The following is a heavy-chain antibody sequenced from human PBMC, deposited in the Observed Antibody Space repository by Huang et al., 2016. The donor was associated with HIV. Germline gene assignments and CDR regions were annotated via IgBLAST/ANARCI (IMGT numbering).Heavy chain of an antibody. J-gene: IGHJ3*02. CDR3: ARDSPLLGVVIVVVPTAPNAFDI. CDR1: GYTFTSYG. D-gene: IGHD2-2*01. Sequence: QVQLVQSGVEVKKPGASVKVSCKASGYTFTSYGISWVRQAPGQGLEWMGWIRAYNGGTNDAQNVQGRVTMTTDTSTSTAYMELRSLRSDDTAVYYCARDSPLLGVVIVVVPTAPNAFDIWGQGTMVTVSS. V-gene: IGHV1-18*01. CDR2: IRAYNGGT.